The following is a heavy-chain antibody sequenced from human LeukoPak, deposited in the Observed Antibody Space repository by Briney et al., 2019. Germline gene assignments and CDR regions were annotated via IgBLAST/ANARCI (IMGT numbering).Heavy chain of an antibody. CDR2: ISSDGSST. CDR1: GFTLKNHG. D-gene: IGHD6-6*01. V-gene: IGHV3-74*03. J-gene: IGHJ4*02. CDR3: AREQRVTGRPNIDY. Sequence: GGSLRLSCSASGFTLKNHGMQSGRQTPGKGLVWVSRISSDGSSTTYADSVKGRFTISRDNAKNTLYLQMNNLRAEDTAMYYCAREQRVTGRPNIDYWGQGTLVIVSS.